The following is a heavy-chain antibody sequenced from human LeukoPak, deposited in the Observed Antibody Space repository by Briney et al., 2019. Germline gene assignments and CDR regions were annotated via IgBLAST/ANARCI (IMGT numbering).Heavy chain of an antibody. CDR1: GGSISSNY. Sequence: PSETLSLTCTVSGGSISSNYWSWIRQPPGKGLEWMGYIYYSGSTNSNPSLKSRVTISVDTSKNQFSLNLSSVTAADTAVYYCARDRGYGDYLNYFDYWGQGTLVTVSS. V-gene: IGHV4-59*01. J-gene: IGHJ4*02. CDR2: IYYSGST. CDR3: ARDRGYGDYLNYFDY. D-gene: IGHD4-17*01.